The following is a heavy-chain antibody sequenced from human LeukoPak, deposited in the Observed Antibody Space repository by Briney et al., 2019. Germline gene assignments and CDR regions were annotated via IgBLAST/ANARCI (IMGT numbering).Heavy chain of an antibody. CDR3: ARVSPVVVPAPDY. J-gene: IGHJ4*02. V-gene: IGHV3-23*01. Sequence: GGSLRLSCAASGFTFSSYAMSWVRQAPGKGLEWVSAISGSGGSTYYADSVKGRFTISRDNTKNSLYLQMGSLRAEDTAVYYCARVSPVVVPAPDYWGQGTLVTVSS. CDR2: ISGSGGST. D-gene: IGHD2-2*01. CDR1: GFTFSSYA.